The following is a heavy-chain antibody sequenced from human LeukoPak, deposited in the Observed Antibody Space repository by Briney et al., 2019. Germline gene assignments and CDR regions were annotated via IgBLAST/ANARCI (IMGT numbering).Heavy chain of an antibody. CDR3: AREVADYDSSGYYSSGDWFDP. CDR2: IYYSGTT. CDR1: GGSISSGAYY. Sequence: SQTLSLTRTVSGGSISSGAYYWSWIRQHPGKGLEWIGYIYYSGTTYYNPSLKSRVTISVDTSKNHFSLKLSSVTAADTAVYYCAREVADYDSSGYYSSGDWFDPWGQGTLVTVSS. V-gene: IGHV4-31*03. D-gene: IGHD3-22*01. J-gene: IGHJ5*02.